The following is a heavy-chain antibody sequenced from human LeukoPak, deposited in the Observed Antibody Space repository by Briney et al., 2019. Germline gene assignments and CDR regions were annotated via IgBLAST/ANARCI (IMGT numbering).Heavy chain of an antibody. CDR1: GYGFTSYW. V-gene: IGHV5-51*01. D-gene: IGHD2-15*01. Sequence: GESLKISCKGSGYGFTSYWIGWVRQMPGKGLEWMGIIYPGDSNTRYSPSFQGQVTISADKSINTAYVQWTSLKASDTAMYYCARLGYCTGGNCFYYFDYWGQGTLVTVSS. J-gene: IGHJ4*02. CDR2: IYPGDSNT. CDR3: ARLGYCTGGNCFYYFDY.